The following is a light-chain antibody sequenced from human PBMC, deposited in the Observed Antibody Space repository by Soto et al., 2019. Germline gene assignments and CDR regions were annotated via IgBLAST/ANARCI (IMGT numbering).Light chain of an antibody. CDR3: QQYNNLPPALT. Sequence: EIVMTQSPATLSVSPGERATLSCRASQSVGSNLAWYQQKPGQAPRLLIYDASTMATGIPARFSGRGSGTEFTLTISSLQSEDFAVYYCQQYNNLPPALTFGGGTKVEIK. J-gene: IGKJ4*01. V-gene: IGKV3-15*01. CDR1: QSVGSN. CDR2: DAS.